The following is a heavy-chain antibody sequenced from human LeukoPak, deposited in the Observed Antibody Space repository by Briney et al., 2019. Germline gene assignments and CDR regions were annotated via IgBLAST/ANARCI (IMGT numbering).Heavy chain of an antibody. CDR2: IDPSDSYT. D-gene: IGHD2-2*01. CDR1: GYSFTSYW. V-gene: IGHV5-10-1*01. Sequence: GESLRISCKGSGYSFTSYWISWVRQMPGKGLEWMGRIDPSDSYTNYSPSFQGHVTISADKSISTAYLQWSSLKASDTAMYYCAICAQYCSSTSCFFDYRGQGTLVTVSS. CDR3: AICAQYCSSTSCFFDY. J-gene: IGHJ4*02.